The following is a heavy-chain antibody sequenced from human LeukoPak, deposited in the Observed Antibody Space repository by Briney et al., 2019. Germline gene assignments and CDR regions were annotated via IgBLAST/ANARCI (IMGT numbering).Heavy chain of an antibody. D-gene: IGHD3-16*01. CDR3: VRDFAFGFCNTTTCRYPFDS. V-gene: IGHV3-21*06. CDR2: MSTSRTYI. J-gene: IGHJ4*02. Sequence: PGGSLRLSCAASGFNFRGYNMNWVRQAPGKGLEWVSYMSTSRTYINYADSIKGRFTMSRDDASSLLYLQMNSLRAEDTDVYYCVRDFAFGFCNTTTCRYPFDSWGQGTLVTVSS. CDR1: GFNFRGYN.